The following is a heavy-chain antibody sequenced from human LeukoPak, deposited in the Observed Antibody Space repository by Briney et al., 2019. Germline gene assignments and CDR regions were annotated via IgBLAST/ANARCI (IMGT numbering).Heavy chain of an antibody. Sequence: GGSLRLSCAASGFTFSSYAMHWVRQAPGKGLEWVAVISYDGSNKYYADSVKGRFTISRDNSKNTLYLQMNSLRAEDTAVYYCARAEDYYGSGSYPDYWGQGTLVTVYS. V-gene: IGHV3-30*01. J-gene: IGHJ4*02. D-gene: IGHD3-10*01. CDR1: GFTFSSYA. CDR3: ARAEDYYGSGSYPDY. CDR2: ISYDGSNK.